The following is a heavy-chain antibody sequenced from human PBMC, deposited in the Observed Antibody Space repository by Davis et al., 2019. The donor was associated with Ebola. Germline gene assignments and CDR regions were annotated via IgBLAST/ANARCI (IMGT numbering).Heavy chain of an antibody. CDR3: AREKAAVHFDY. Sequence: GESLKISCAASGFTFSDYYMSWIRQAPGKGLEWVSSISSSSSYIYYADSVKGRFTISRDNAKNSLYLQMNSLRAEDTAVYYCAREKAAVHFDYWGQGTLVTVSS. CDR2: ISSSSSYI. V-gene: IGHV3-11*06. D-gene: IGHD2-15*01. CDR1: GFTFSDYY. J-gene: IGHJ4*02.